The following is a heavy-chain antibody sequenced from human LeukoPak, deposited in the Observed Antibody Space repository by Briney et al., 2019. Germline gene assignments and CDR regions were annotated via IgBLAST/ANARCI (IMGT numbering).Heavy chain of an antibody. V-gene: IGHV1-69*13. D-gene: IGHD3-9*01. Sequence: ASVKVSCKASGGTFSSYAISWVRQAPGQGLEWMGGIIPIFGTANYAQKFQGRVTITADESTSTAYMELSSLRSEDTAVYYCARDGREEDDTLTGLLDYWGQGTLVTVSS. J-gene: IGHJ4*02. CDR1: GGTFSSYA. CDR3: ARDGREEDDTLTGLLDY. CDR2: IIPIFGTA.